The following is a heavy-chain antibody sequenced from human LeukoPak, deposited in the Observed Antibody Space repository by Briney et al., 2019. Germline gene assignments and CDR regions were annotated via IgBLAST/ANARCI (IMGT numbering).Heavy chain of an antibody. CDR1: GGSISSYY. Sequence: SETLSLTCTVSGGSISSYYWSWIRQPAGKGLEWIGRIYSGGSTNYNPSLKSRVTMSVDSSNNQFSLKLSSVIAADTAVFYCARENTGSYREFDYWGQGTLVTVSS. CDR2: IYSGGST. V-gene: IGHV4-4*07. D-gene: IGHD1-26*01. J-gene: IGHJ4*02. CDR3: ARENTGSYREFDY.